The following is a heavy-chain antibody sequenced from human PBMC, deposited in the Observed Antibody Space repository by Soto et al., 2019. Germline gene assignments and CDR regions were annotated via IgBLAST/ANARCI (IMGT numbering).Heavy chain of an antibody. D-gene: IGHD7-27*01. CDR2: ISYDENNK. J-gene: IGHJ4*02. CDR3: AKVLTGDLDY. CDR1: EFTFSSFD. Sequence: QVQVVESGGGVVQPGRSLRLSCAASEFTFSSFDIHWVRQAPGKGLEWVAVISYDENNKYYADSVKGRFTISRDNSKNTLYLQMNSLRAEDTAVYYCAKVLTGDLDYWGQGTLVTVSS. V-gene: IGHV3-30*18.